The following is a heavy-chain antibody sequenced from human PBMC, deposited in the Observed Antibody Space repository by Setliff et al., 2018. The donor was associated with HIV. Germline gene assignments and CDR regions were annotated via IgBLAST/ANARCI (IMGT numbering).Heavy chain of an antibody. CDR2: IDPEDGET. CDR1: GYSFTTYF. J-gene: IGHJ4*02. CDR3: GTVRIAVPDDFDF. V-gene: IGHV1-69-2*01. D-gene: IGHD6-19*01. Sequence: ASVKVSCKASGYSFTTYFMHWVRQAPGKGLEWMGRIDPEDGETVYAERFRGRISLTVDKSTGTAYMELNRLRSEDTSVYYCGTVRIAVPDDFDFWGQGTLVTVSS.